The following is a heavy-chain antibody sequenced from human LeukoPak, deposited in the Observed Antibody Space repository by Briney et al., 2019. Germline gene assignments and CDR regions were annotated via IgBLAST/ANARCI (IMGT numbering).Heavy chain of an antibody. CDR3: ARVARTPNGVYFDY. CDR1: SGSISSRSNY. J-gene: IGHJ4*02. D-gene: IGHD1-14*01. Sequence: PSETLSLTCTVSSGSISSRSNYWGWIRQPPGKGLEWIGSIYYSGNTYYNPSLKSRVTISVDTSKNQFSLKLSSVTAADTAVYYCARVARTPNGVYFDYWGQGTLVTVSS. CDR2: IYYSGNT. V-gene: IGHV4-39*07.